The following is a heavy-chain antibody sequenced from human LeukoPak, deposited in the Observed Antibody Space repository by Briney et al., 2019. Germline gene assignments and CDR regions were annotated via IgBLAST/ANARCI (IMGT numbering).Heavy chain of an antibody. CDR2: INSTGAST. CDR1: RYTFTNYY. J-gene: IGHJ4*02. CDR3: ARTPLAGTGYFDY. V-gene: IGHV1-46*01. D-gene: IGHD6-19*01. Sequence: ASVEASFKASRYTFTNYYMQWGRPAPGQGGEWMGIINSTGASTRYAQKFQDRFTMTSDTSTSTVYMELSSLRSEDTAMYYCARTPLAGTGYFDYWGQGTLVTVSS.